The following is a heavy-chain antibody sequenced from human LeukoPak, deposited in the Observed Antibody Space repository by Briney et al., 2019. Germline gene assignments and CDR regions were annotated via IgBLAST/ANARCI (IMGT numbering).Heavy chain of an antibody. CDR3: AREWELLAFDI. Sequence: KPSETLSLTCTVSGGSISSYYWSWIRQPPGKGLEWIGYIYYSGSTNYNPSLKSRVTMSVDTSKNQFSLKLSSVTAADTAVYYCAREWELLAFDIWGQGTMVTVSS. CDR2: IYYSGST. J-gene: IGHJ3*02. D-gene: IGHD1-26*01. CDR1: GGSISSYY. V-gene: IGHV4-59*12.